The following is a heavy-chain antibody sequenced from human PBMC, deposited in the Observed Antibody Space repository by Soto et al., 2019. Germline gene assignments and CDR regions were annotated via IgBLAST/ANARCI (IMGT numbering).Heavy chain of an antibody. CDR2: VYDLDGT. CDR1: GLTVSGQKY. J-gene: IGHJ3*01. CDR3: ATWHLREHAYDL. V-gene: IGHV3-53*01. D-gene: IGHD5-12*01. Sequence: DVQLVESGGGLIQPGGSLRLSCVASGLTVSGQKYMAWVRQAPGKGPEWLSGVYDLDGTYYADSVRGRFTTSIDSSRPTVYLQMRDLRTEDTALYFCATWHLREHAYDLWGQGTMVTVSS.